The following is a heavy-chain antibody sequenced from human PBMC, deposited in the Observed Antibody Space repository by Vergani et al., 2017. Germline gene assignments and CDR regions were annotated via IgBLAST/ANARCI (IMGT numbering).Heavy chain of an antibody. D-gene: IGHD5-24*01. J-gene: IGHJ5*02. CDR1: GFTFSSYS. Sequence: EVQLVESGGGLVKPGGSLRLSCAASGFTFSSYSMNWVRQAPGKGLEWVSSISSSSSYIYYADSVKGRFTISRDNAKNSLYLQMNSLRAEDTAVYYCARDCEMATIDYHWFDPWGQGTLVTVSS. CDR3: ARDCEMATIDYHWFDP. V-gene: IGHV3-21*01. CDR2: ISSSSSYI.